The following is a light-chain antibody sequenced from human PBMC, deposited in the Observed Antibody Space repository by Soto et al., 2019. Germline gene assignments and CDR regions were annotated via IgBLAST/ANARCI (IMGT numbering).Light chain of an antibody. J-gene: IGKJ5*01. Sequence: EIVMTQSPATLSVSPGESPTLSCRASQSVRSDLAWYQQTPGQAPRPLIYYTSPRATGFQAMFSCGGAGPECTLTISSLQSEDSAFSYCPQYNKWPITFGQGTRLEI. V-gene: IGKV3-15*01. CDR3: PQYNKWPIT. CDR1: QSVRSD. CDR2: YTS.